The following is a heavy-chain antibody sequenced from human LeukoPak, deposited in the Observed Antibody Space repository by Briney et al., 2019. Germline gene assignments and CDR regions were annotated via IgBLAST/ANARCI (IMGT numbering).Heavy chain of an antibody. CDR3: TTPYYDFWSGYSHDAFDI. CDR1: GFTFSNAW. CDR2: IKSKTDGGTT. J-gene: IGHJ3*02. D-gene: IGHD3-3*01. Sequence: PGGSLRLSCAASGFTFSNAWMNWVRQAPGKGLEWVGRIKSKTDGGTTDYAAPVKGRFTISRDDSKNTLFLQMNSLKTEDTAVYYCTTPYYDFWSGYSHDAFDIWGQGTMVTVSS. V-gene: IGHV3-15*07.